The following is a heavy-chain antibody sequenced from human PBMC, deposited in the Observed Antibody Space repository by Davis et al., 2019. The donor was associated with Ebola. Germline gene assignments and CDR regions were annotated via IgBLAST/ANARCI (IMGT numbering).Heavy chain of an antibody. CDR1: GFTFSSCS. CDR2: ISSSRSAI. CDR3: ARDRVLGIFDQDYYMDV. J-gene: IGHJ6*03. D-gene: IGHD3-3*01. Sequence: PGGSLRLSCAASGFTFSSCSMNWVRQAPGKGLEWLSYISSSRSAIYYADSVKGRFTISRDNAKNSLYLQMNSLRDEDTAVYYCARDRVLGIFDQDYYMDVWGKGTTVTVSS. V-gene: IGHV3-48*02.